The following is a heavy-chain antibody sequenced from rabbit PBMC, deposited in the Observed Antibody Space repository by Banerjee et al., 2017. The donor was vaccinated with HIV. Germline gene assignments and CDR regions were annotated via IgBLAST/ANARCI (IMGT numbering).Heavy chain of an antibody. D-gene: IGHD6-1*01. J-gene: IGHJ2*01. V-gene: IGHV1S40*01. CDR2: IRTGSSAST. CDR1: GFSFSNNYY. CDR3: ARSDYTYDYADYI. Sequence: QSLEESGGDLVKPGASLTLTCTASGFSFSNNYYMCWVRQTPGKGLEWIGCIRTGSSASTYYASWAKGRFTISKTSSTTVTLQVTSLTAADTATYFCARSDYTYDYADYIWGPGTLVTVS.